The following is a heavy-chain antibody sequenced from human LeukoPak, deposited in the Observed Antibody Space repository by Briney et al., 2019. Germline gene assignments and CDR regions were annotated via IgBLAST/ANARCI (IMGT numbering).Heavy chain of an antibody. CDR2: ISGSGNNT. V-gene: IGHV3-23*01. D-gene: IGHD6-19*01. CDR1: GFTLRTYA. CDR3: AKERSCWNFDY. J-gene: IGHJ4*02. Sequence: GGSLRLSCAVSGFTLRTYAMSWVRQAPGKGLEWVSLISGSGNNTLYADSVKGRFTISRDNSKNTLYLQMNSLRGEDTAVYYCAKERSCWNFDYWGQGTLVTVSS.